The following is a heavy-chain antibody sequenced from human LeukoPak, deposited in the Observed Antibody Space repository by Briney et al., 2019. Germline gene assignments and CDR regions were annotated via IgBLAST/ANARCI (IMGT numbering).Heavy chain of an antibody. CDR1: GFTFNNYA. CDR2: ISFDGSNK. Sequence: PGGSLRLSCAASGFTFNNYAMHWVRQAPGKGLEWVAVISFDGSNKYYADSVKGRFTISRDSSKNTLYLQMNSLRAEDTAVYYCAKDQDYYDSSGYSFDYWGQGTLVTVSS. V-gene: IGHV3-30*04. J-gene: IGHJ4*02. CDR3: AKDQDYYDSSGYSFDY. D-gene: IGHD3-22*01.